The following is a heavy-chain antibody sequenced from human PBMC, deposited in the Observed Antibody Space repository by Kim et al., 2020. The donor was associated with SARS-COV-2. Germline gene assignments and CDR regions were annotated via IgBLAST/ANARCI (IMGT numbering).Heavy chain of an antibody. CDR3: ARAHSGYYYDSSGYFDY. J-gene: IGHJ4*02. Sequence: FPGRVTMTRDTSTSTVYMELSSLRSEDTAVYYCARAHSGYYYDSSGYFDYWGQGTLVTVSS. D-gene: IGHD3-22*01. V-gene: IGHV1-46*01.